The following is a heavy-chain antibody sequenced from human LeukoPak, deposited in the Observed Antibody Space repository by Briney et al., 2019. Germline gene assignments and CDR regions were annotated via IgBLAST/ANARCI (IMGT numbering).Heavy chain of an antibody. D-gene: IGHD2-15*01. CDR1: GGSISSYY. CDR2: IYYSGST. CDR3: ARVPAEKYAFDI. J-gene: IGHJ3*02. Sequence: SETLPLTCTVSGGSISSYYWSWIRQPPGKGLEWIGYIYYSGSTNYNPSLKSRVTISVDTSKNQFSLKLSSVTAADTAVYYCARVPAEKYAFDIWGQGTMVTVSS. V-gene: IGHV4-59*01.